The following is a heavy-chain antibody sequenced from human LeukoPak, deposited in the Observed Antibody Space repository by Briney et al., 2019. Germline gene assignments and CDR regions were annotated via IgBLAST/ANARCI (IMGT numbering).Heavy chain of an antibody. Sequence: SGATLVNPTQTLTLTCTFSGVSLSTSGVGVGWIRQPPGTALECLALIYCNEDKRYSPSLKSRLTITKDTSKNQVVLTMTNMAPVDTATYYCAHRPRIEYCSSTSCYRAYNWFDPWGQGTLVTVSS. D-gene: IGHD2-2*02. V-gene: IGHV2-5*01. CDR3: AHRPRIEYCSSTSCYRAYNWFDP. CDR2: IYCNEDK. J-gene: IGHJ5*02. CDR1: GVSLSTSGVG.